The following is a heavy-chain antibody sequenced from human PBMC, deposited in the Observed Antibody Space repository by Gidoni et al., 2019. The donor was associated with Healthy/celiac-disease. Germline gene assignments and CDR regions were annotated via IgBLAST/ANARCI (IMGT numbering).Heavy chain of an antibody. CDR2: ISWNSGSI. CDR3: AKGSFRYRGGYFDY. Sequence: EVQLVESGGGLVQPGRSLRLSCAASGFTFDDYAMHWVRQAPGKGLEWVSGISWNSGSIGYADSVKGRFTISRDNAKNSLYLQMNSLRAEDTALYYCAKGSFRYRGGYFDYWGQGTLVTVSS. D-gene: IGHD1-26*01. V-gene: IGHV3-9*01. J-gene: IGHJ4*02. CDR1: GFTFDDYA.